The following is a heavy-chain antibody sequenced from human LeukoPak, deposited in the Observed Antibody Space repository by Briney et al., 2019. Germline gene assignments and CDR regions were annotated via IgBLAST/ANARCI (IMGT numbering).Heavy chain of an antibody. D-gene: IGHD6-25*01. J-gene: IGHJ4*02. CDR2: IYHSGST. CDR3: ARDLAGFDY. Sequence: SETLSLTCTVSGDSISGYYWSWIRQPPGKGLEWIGNIYHSGSTNYNPPLKSRVTISLDTSKNQFSLKLTSVTAADTAVYHCARDLAGFDYWGQGTLVTVSS. V-gene: IGHV4-59*01. CDR1: GDSISGYY.